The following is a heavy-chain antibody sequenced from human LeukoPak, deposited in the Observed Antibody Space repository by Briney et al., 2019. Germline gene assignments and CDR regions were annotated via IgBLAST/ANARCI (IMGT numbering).Heavy chain of an antibody. V-gene: IGHV3-23*01. CDR3: AKSDYDIWSAFRH. D-gene: IGHD3-9*01. J-gene: IGHJ1*01. CDR2: ISGSGGST. CDR1: GFTFSSYA. Sequence: GGSLRLSCAASGFTFSSYAMSWVRQAPGKGLEWVSAISGSGGSTYYADSVKGRFTISRGNSKNTLYLQMNSLRAEDTAVYYCAKSDYDIWSAFRHWGQGTLVTVSS.